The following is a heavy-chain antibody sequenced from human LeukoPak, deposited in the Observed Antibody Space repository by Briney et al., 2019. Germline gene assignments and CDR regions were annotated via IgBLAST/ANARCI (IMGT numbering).Heavy chain of an antibody. Sequence: GGSLRLSCAASGFTFRSYSMNWVRQAPGKGLEWVSSISSSSSYIYYADSVKGRFTISRDNAKNSLYLQMNSLRAEDTAVYYCARTSSSGYYGDYWGQGTLVTVSS. V-gene: IGHV3-21*01. CDR2: ISSSSSYI. D-gene: IGHD3-22*01. CDR3: ARTSSSGYYGDY. J-gene: IGHJ4*02. CDR1: GFTFRSYS.